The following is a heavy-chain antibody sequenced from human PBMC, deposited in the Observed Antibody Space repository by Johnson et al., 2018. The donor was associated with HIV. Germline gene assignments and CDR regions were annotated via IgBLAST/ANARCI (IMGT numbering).Heavy chain of an antibody. V-gene: IGHV3-66*04. Sequence: EVQLVESGGGLVQPGGSLRLSCAASGFTFDDYGMSWVRQGPGKGLEWVSGIYSGGSTYYADSVKGRFTISRDNSKNTLYLQMNSLRAEDTAVYYCARQAPGVTIFGVGGAFDIWGQGTMVTVSS. CDR2: IYSGGST. D-gene: IGHD3-3*01. CDR3: ARQAPGVTIFGVGGAFDI. J-gene: IGHJ3*02. CDR1: GFTFDDYG.